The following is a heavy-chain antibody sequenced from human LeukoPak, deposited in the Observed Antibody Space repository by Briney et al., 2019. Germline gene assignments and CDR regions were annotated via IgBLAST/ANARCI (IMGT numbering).Heavy chain of an antibody. D-gene: IGHD3-3*01. CDR3: ARVAEYYDFWSGYEPTMDV. CDR2: INPNSGGT. V-gene: IGHV1-2*02. Sequence: ASVKVSCKASGYTFTGYYMHWVRQAPGQGLEWMGWINPNSGGTNYAQKFQGRVTMTRDTSISTAYMELSRLRSDDTAVYYCARVAEYYDFWSGYEPTMDVWGKGTTVTVSS. J-gene: IGHJ6*03. CDR1: GYTFTGYY.